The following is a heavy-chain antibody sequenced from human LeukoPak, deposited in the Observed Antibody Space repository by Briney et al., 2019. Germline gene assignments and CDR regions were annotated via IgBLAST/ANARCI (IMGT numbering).Heavy chain of an antibody. Sequence: PSETLSLTCAVYGGSFSGYCWSWIRQPPGKGLEWIGEINHSGSTNYNPSLKSRVTISVDTSKNQFSLKLSSVTAADTAVYYCARGGLLGVVVAATNPGIDYWGQRTLVTVSS. V-gene: IGHV4-34*01. CDR2: INHSGST. CDR3: ARGGLLGVVVAATNPGIDY. CDR1: GGSFSGYC. J-gene: IGHJ4*02. D-gene: IGHD2-15*01.